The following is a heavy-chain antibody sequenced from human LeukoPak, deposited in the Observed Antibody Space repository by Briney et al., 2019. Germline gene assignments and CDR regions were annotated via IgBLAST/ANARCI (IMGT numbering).Heavy chain of an antibody. CDR1: GFTFSSYS. D-gene: IGHD3-22*01. V-gene: IGHV3-21*01. CDR3: ARDLVLLEYYYDSSGYYGDY. J-gene: IGHJ4*02. Sequence: PGGSLRLSCAASGFTFSSYSMNWVRQAPGKGLEWVSSISSSSSYIYYADSVKGRLTISRDNAKNSLYLQMNSLRAEDTAVYYCARDLVLLEYYYDSSGYYGDYWGQGTLVTVSS. CDR2: ISSSSSYI.